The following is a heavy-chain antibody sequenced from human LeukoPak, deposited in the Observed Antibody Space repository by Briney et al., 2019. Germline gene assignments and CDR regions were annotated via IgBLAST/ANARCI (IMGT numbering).Heavy chain of an antibody. D-gene: IGHD3-10*01. Sequence: PGGSLRLSCAASGFTFSSYWMHWVRQAPGKGLVWVSRINSDGSSTNYADSVKGRFTISRDNAQNTLYLQMNSLRAEDTAMYYCARDLGATNWFDPWGQGTLVTVSS. CDR3: ARDLGATNWFDP. J-gene: IGHJ5*02. CDR1: GFTFSSYW. CDR2: INSDGSST. V-gene: IGHV3-74*01.